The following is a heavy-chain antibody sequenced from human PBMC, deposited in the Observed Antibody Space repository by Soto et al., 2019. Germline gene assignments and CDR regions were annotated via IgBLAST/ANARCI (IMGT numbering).Heavy chain of an antibody. CDR2: IYYSGST. CDR1: GGSISSYY. CDR3: ARDPGYSYGSEFYYYGMDV. Sequence: SETLFLTCTVSGGSISSYYWSWIRQPPGKGLEWIGYIYYSGSTNYNPSLKSRVTISVDTSKNQFSLKLSSVTAADTAVYYCARDPGYSYGSEFYYYGMDVWGQGTTVTVSS. D-gene: IGHD5-18*01. J-gene: IGHJ6*02. V-gene: IGHV4-59*01.